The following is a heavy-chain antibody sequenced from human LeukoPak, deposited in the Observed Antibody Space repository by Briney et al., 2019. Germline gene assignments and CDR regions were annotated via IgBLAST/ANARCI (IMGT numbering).Heavy chain of an antibody. D-gene: IGHD6-19*01. CDR3: ARASFRSSGWYDHPFGY. J-gene: IGHJ4*02. Sequence: KPGGSLRLSCAASGFTFSSYAMHWVRQAPGKGLEWVAVISYDGSNKYYADSVKGRFTISRDNSKNTLYLQMNSLRAEDTAVYYCARASFRSSGWYDHPFGYWGQGTLVTVSS. CDR2: ISYDGSNK. V-gene: IGHV3-30*04. CDR1: GFTFSSYA.